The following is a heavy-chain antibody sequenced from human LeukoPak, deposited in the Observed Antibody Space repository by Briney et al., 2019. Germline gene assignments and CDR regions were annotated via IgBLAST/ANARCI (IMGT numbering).Heavy chain of an antibody. CDR3: ARNSAVATSRSWFDP. CDR2: AYYSGST. Sequence: PSETLSLICSVFDGSISNYYWSWTRQPPGKGLEWIGYAYYSGSTTYNPSLESRVTISVDTSKNQYSLKLTAVTDADTAVYYCARNSAVATSRSWFDPWGQGTLVTVSS. V-gene: IGHV4-59*08. D-gene: IGHD6-19*01. CDR1: DGSISNYY. J-gene: IGHJ5*02.